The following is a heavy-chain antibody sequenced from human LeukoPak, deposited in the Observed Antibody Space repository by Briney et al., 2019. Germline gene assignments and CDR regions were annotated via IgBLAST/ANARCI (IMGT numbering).Heavy chain of an antibody. CDR2: ISSSSSTI. V-gene: IGHV3-48*01. CDR1: GFTFSSYE. CDR3: ARDGYSGSTASYFDY. D-gene: IGHD1-26*01. Sequence: GGSLRLSCAASGFTFSSYEMNWVRQAPGKGLEWVSYISSSSSTIYYADSVKGRFTMSRDNAKNSLYLQMNSLRAEDTAVYYCARDGYSGSTASYFDYWGQGTLVTVSS. J-gene: IGHJ4*02.